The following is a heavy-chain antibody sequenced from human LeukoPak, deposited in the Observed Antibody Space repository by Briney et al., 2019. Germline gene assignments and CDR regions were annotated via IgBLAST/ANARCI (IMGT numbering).Heavy chain of an antibody. CDR3: ARDLVTVTKGFDI. V-gene: IGHV4-59*11. Sequence: SETLSLTCTVSGGSISSHYWSWIRQPPGKGLEWIGYIYYSGSTNYNPSLKSRVTISVDTSKNQFSLKLSSVTAADTAVYYCARDLVTVTKGFDIWGRGTMVSVSS. J-gene: IGHJ3*02. D-gene: IGHD4-17*01. CDR2: IYYSGST. CDR1: GGSISSHY.